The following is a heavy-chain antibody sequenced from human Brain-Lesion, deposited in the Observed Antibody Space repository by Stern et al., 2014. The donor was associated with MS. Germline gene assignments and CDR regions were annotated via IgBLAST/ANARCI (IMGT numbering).Heavy chain of an antibody. CDR1: GGSISSGGYY. V-gene: IGHV4-61*02. D-gene: IGHD2-2*01. CDR2: IFNSGST. J-gene: IGHJ6*02. Sequence: QVQLQESGPGLVKPSQTLSLSCTVSGGSISSGGYYWSWIRQPAGKGLGWIGRIFNSGSTSYNPSLTSRVTISIDTSKNQFPLRLNSMTAADTAVYYCARGRVVPGFQYYATDVWGQGTTVIVSS. CDR3: ARGRVVPGFQYYATDV.